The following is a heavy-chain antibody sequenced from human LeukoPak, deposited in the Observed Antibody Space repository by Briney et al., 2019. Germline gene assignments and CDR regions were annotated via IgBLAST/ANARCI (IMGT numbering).Heavy chain of an antibody. Sequence: GGSLRPSCAASGFTFSSYWMHWVRQAPGKGLVWVSRISTDASSTTYADSVKGRFTTSRDNAKDTLYLQMNSLRAEDTAVYYCTGHHQAYSRTYWGQGTLVTVSS. D-gene: IGHD6-13*01. J-gene: IGHJ4*02. CDR1: GFTFSSYW. CDR3: TGHHQAYSRTY. CDR2: ISTDASST. V-gene: IGHV3-74*01.